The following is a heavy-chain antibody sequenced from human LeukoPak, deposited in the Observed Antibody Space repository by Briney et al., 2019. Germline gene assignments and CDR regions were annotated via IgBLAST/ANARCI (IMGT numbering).Heavy chain of an antibody. Sequence: GASVKVSCKASGYTFTSYGISWVRQAPGQGLEWMGWISAYNGNTNYAQKLQGRVTMTTDTSTSTAYMELRSLRSDDTAVYYCARDTNDCSSTSCYSTLGARYGMDVWGQGTTVTVSS. CDR3: ARDTNDCSSTSCYSTLGARYGMDV. CDR1: GYTFTSYG. J-gene: IGHJ6*02. CDR2: ISAYNGNT. D-gene: IGHD2-2*01. V-gene: IGHV1-18*01.